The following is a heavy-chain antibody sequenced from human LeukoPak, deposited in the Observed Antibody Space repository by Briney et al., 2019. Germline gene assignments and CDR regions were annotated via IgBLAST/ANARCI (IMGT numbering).Heavy chain of an antibody. Sequence: PSETLSLTCTVSGGSVTTSTYYWGWIRQPPGKGLEWIGTIKNSGITHYNPSLKSRLTMSVDTSKNQLSLKLNSVTAADTAVYYCATRRSGSYSEYWGQGILVTVSS. CDR1: GGSVTTSTYY. V-gene: IGHV4-39*01. J-gene: IGHJ4*02. CDR3: ATRRSGSYSEY. D-gene: IGHD1-26*01. CDR2: IKNSGIT.